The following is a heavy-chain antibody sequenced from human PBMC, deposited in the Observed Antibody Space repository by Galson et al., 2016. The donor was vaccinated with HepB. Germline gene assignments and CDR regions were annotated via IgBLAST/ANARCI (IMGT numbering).Heavy chain of an antibody. CDR2: TYCMSNWDY. D-gene: IGHD4-17*01. J-gene: IGHJ6*04. Sequence: CAISGDSVSRHGVTWNWIRQSPSRGLEWLGRTYCMSNWDYDYAVSVNSRITIIPDTSRNQFSLYLRSVTPEDTAVYYCARATDYGDYANGMDVWDGGTMVTVTS. CDR3: ARATDYGDYANGMDV. CDR1: GDSVSRHGVT. V-gene: IGHV6-1*01.